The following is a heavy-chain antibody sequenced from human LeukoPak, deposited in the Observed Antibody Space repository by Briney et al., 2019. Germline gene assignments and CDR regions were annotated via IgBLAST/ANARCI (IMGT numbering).Heavy chain of an antibody. D-gene: IGHD3-16*01. Sequence: SETLSLTCTVSGGSISSYYWSWIRQPPGKGLEWIGYIYYSGSTNYNPSLKSRVTISVDTSKNQFSLKLSSVTAADTAVYYCARESPTFGDRYYFDYWGQGTLVTVSS. J-gene: IGHJ4*02. CDR3: ARESPTFGDRYYFDY. V-gene: IGHV4-59*01. CDR1: GGSISSYY. CDR2: IYYSGST.